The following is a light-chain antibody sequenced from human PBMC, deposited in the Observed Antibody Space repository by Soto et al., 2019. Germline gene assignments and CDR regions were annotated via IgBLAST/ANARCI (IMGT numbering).Light chain of an antibody. Sequence: EIVMTQSPATLSVSPGERATLSCRASQSVSSSYLAWYQQKPGQAPRLLIYGASSRATGIPDRFSGSGSGTDFTLTISRLEPEDFAVYYCQQYGSTITFGQGTRL. CDR1: QSVSSSY. CDR3: QQYGSTIT. CDR2: GAS. J-gene: IGKJ5*01. V-gene: IGKV3-20*01.